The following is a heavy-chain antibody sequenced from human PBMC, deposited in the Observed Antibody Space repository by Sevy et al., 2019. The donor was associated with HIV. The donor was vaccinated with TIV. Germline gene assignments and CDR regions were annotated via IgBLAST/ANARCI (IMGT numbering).Heavy chain of an antibody. V-gene: IGHV3-64*01. D-gene: IGHD1-26*01. J-gene: IGHJ6*03. CDR2: ISSNGGST. CDR3: ARVGYSGSYYYYYYMDV. Sequence: GGSLRLSCAASGFTFSSYAMHWVRQAPGKGLEYVSAISSNGGSTYYANSVKGRFTISRDNSKNTLYLQMGSLRAEDMAVYYCARVGYSGSYYYYYYMDVWGKGTTVTVSS. CDR1: GFTFSSYA.